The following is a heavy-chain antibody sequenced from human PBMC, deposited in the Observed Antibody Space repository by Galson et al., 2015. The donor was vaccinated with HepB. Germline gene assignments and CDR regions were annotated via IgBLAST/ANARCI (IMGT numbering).Heavy chain of an antibody. J-gene: IGHJ3*02. CDR1: GFSLSNARMG. CDR3: ARIGYSWPGRAFDI. Sequence: PALVKPTQTLTLTCTVSGFSLSNARMGVSWIRQPPGKALEWLAHIFSNDEKSYSTSLKSRLTISKDTSKSQVVLTMTNMDPVDTATYYCARIGYSWPGRAFDIWGQGTMVTVSS. D-gene: IGHD5-18*01. CDR2: IFSNDEK. V-gene: IGHV2-26*01.